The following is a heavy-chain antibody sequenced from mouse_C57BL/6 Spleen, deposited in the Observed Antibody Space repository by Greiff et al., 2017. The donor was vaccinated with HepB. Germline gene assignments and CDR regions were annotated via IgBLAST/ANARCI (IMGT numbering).Heavy chain of an antibody. CDR2: ISYSGST. Sequence: EVMLVESGPGMVKPSQSLSLTCTVTGYSITSGYDWHWIRHFPGNKLEWMGYISYSGSTNYNPSLKSRISITHDTSKNHFFLKLNSVTTEDTATYYCAREGGYYGYFDVWGTGTTVTVSS. CDR3: AREGGYYGYFDV. J-gene: IGHJ1*03. D-gene: IGHD1-1*02. V-gene: IGHV3-1*01. CDR1: GYSITSGYD.